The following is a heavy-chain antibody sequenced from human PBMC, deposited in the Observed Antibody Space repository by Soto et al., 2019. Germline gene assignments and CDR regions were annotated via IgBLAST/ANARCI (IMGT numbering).Heavy chain of an antibody. Sequence: ASVKVSCKASGYTFTSYDMHWVRRAPGQRLEWMGRINVINGNAYYSQRFQGRATFTRDTSTATAYIELRSLRFDDTAIYFCARTHWQPDYLEGFDFWGQGTPVTVSS. D-gene: IGHD1-1*01. CDR1: GYTFTSYD. V-gene: IGHV1-3*01. J-gene: IGHJ4*02. CDR2: INVINGNA. CDR3: ARTHWQPDYLEGFDF.